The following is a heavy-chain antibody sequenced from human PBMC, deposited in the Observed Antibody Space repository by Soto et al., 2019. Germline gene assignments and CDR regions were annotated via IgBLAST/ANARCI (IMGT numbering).Heavy chain of an antibody. CDR2: ITSTSTTI. J-gene: IGHJ4*02. D-gene: IGHD2-21*02. V-gene: IGHV3-48*02. CDR3: ARGRVGTAYFDF. CDR1: GSAITSNR. Sequence: CRRLTCAASGSAITSNRIHGVCQAPGKGLEWISYITSTSTTIYYADSVKGRFTISRDNAKNSLYLQMNSLRDEDTAVYYCARGRVGTAYFDFWGQGTPVPGSS.